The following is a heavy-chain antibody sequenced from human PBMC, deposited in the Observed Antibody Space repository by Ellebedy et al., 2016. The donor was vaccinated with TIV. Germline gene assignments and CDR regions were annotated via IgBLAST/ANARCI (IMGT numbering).Heavy chain of an antibody. Sequence: AASVKVSCKASGGSFTNYAISWIRQAPGQGLEWLGVIVSELCQGNYRHDFMDRLTIAADDSTSTIYIELSSLRSEDTATYYCAREASGFGTSRFDSWGQGTLVTVSS. D-gene: IGHD3-10*01. J-gene: IGHJ5*01. CDR2: IVSELCQG. CDR1: GGSFTNYA. V-gene: IGHV1-69*10. CDR3: AREASGFGTSRFDS.